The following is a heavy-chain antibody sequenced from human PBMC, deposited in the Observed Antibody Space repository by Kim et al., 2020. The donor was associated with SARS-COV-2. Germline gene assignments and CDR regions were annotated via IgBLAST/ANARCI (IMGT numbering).Heavy chain of an antibody. CDR3: ARLYIRSSWELGWFDP. CDR2: IYSGGST. Sequence: GGSLRLSCAASGFTVSSNYMSWVRQAPGKGLEWVSVIYSGGSTYYADSVKGRFTISRDNSKNTLYLQMNSLRAEDTAVYYCARLYIRSSWELGWFDPWGQGTLVTVSS. D-gene: IGHD6-13*01. V-gene: IGHV3-53*01. CDR1: GFTVSSNY. J-gene: IGHJ5*02.